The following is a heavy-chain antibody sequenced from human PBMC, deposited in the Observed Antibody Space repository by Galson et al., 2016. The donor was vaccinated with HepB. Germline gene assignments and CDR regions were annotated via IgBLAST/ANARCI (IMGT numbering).Heavy chain of an antibody. CDR3: AREDWLDS. CDR1: GDTFSSYA. CDR2: IIPIFGTT. V-gene: IGHV1-69*13. J-gene: IGHJ5*01. Sequence: SVKVSCKASGDTFSSYAISWVRQAPGQGLEWMGGIIPIFGTTNYAQKFQGRVTITADESTSTAYMELSSLRSEDTAIYYCAREDWLDSWGQGTLVTVSS.